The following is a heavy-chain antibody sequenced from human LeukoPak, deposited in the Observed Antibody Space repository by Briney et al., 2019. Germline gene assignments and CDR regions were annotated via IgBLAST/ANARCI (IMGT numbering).Heavy chain of an antibody. D-gene: IGHD3-3*01. CDR2: INAGNGNT. J-gene: IGHJ6*02. Sequence: GASVKVSCKASGYTFTSYAMHWVRQAPGQRLEWMGWINAGNGNTKYSQKFQGRVTITRDTSASTAHMELSSLRSEDTAVYYCASPSGPIFAEYYYYGMDVWGQGTTVTVSS. V-gene: IGHV1-3*01. CDR1: GYTFTSYA. CDR3: ASPSGPIFAEYYYYGMDV.